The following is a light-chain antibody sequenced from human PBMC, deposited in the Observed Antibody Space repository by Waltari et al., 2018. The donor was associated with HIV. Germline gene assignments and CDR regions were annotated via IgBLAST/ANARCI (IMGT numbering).Light chain of an antibody. Sequence: VLTQSPDFLVVCLRGRDTIHCKSSQSVLYSLNNKNYLAWYQQKPGQPPKLLVYWASTRESGVPGRFSGSGSGTDFTLTISSLQAEDVAVYYCQQYYSSPLTFGGGTKVEIK. CDR3: QQYYSSPLT. J-gene: IGKJ4*01. CDR1: QSVLYSLNNKNY. V-gene: IGKV4-1*01. CDR2: WAS.